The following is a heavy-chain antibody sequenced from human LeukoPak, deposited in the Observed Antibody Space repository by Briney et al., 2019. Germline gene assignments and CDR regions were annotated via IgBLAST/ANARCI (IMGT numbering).Heavy chain of an antibody. Sequence: GASVKVSCKVSGYTLTELSMHWVRQAPGKGLEWMGGFDPEDGEIIYAQKFQGRVTMTEDTSTDTAYMELRSLRSEDTAVYYCARAPSGCSSTSCSLGYFDYWGQGTLVTVSS. CDR3: ARAPSGCSSTSCSLGYFDY. CDR2: FDPEDGEI. J-gene: IGHJ4*02. D-gene: IGHD2-2*01. CDR1: GYTLTELS. V-gene: IGHV1-24*01.